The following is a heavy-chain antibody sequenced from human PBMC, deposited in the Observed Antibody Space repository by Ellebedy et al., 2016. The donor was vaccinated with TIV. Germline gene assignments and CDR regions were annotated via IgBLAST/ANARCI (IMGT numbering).Heavy chain of an antibody. CDR3: ARDRVAGTNYYYYYGMDV. D-gene: IGHD6-19*01. V-gene: IGHV3-30-3*01. CDR1: GFTFSSYA. Sequence: GESLKISCAASGFTFSSYAMHWVRQAPGKGLEWVAVISYDGSNKYYADSVKGRFTISRDNSKNTLYLQMNSLRAEDTAVYYCARDRVAGTNYYYYYGMDVWGQGTTVTVSS. CDR2: ISYDGSNK. J-gene: IGHJ6*02.